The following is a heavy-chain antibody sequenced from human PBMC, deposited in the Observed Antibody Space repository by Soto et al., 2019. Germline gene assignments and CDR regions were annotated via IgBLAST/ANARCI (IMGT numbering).Heavy chain of an antibody. CDR2: ITGSGFTT. CDR1: GFTFSSYA. V-gene: IGHV3-23*01. D-gene: IGHD2-2*01. J-gene: IGHJ4*02. CDR3: AKDLRTSPSAPYYFDY. Sequence: GGSLRLSCAASGFTFSSYAMTWVRQAPGKGLEWVSTITGSGFTTYYADSVKGRFTISRDNSKNTLSLQMNSLRAEDTAVYYCAKDLRTSPSAPYYFDYWGQGTLVTVSS.